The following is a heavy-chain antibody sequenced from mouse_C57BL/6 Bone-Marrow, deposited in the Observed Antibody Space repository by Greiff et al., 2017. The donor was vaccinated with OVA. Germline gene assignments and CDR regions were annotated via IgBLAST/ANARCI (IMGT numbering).Heavy chain of an antibody. J-gene: IGHJ2*01. CDR3: TTYRY. CDR1: GYTFTSYG. CDR2: IYPRSGNT. V-gene: IGHV1-81*01. D-gene: IGHD5-5*01. Sequence: QVQLQQSGAELARPGASVKLSCKASGYTFTSYGISWVKQRTGQGLEWIGEIYPRSGNTYYNEKFQGKATITADTSSNTAYLQLSSLTSEDTAVYYCTTYRYWGQGTTLTVSS.